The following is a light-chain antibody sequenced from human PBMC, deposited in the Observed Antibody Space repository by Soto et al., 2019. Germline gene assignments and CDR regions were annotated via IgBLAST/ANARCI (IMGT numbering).Light chain of an antibody. CDR1: QSVSSSY. J-gene: IGKJ2*01. CDR3: QQYCSSPYT. CDR2: GAS. Sequence: EIVLTQSPGTLSLSPGERATLSCRAGQSVSSSYLAWYQQKPGQTPMLLIYGASSRATGIPDRFSGSGSGTDFTLTISRLEPEDFAVYYCQQYCSSPYTFGQGTKLEIK. V-gene: IGKV3-20*01.